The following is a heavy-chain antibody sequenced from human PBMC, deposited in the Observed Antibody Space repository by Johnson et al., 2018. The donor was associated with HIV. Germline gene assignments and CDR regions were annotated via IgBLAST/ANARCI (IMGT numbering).Heavy chain of an antibody. Sequence: QMQLVESGGGLVKPGGSLRLSCAASGLTFSDYYMSWIRQAPGKGLEWVSYISSSGSTIYYADSVKGRFTISRDNSKSTLYLQMNSLRAEDTAVYYCARRGNYLADAFDIWGQGTMVTVSS. V-gene: IGHV3-11*01. D-gene: IGHD1-7*01. CDR1: GLTFSDYY. J-gene: IGHJ3*02. CDR2: ISSSGSTI. CDR3: ARRGNYLADAFDI.